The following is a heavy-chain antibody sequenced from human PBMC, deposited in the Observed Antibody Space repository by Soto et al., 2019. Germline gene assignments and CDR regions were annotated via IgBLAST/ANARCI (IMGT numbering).Heavy chain of an antibody. J-gene: IGHJ3*02. CDR1: GYTFTSYG. D-gene: IGHD5-12*01. V-gene: IGHV1-18*01. CDR3: ASSRGYSGYASPAFDI. CDR2: ISAYNGNT. Sequence: GASAKVSCKASGYTFTSYGISWVRQAPGQGLEWMGWISAYNGNTNYAQKLQGRVTMTTDTSTSTAYMELRSLRSDDTAVYYCASSRGYSGYASPAFDIWGQGTMVTVSS.